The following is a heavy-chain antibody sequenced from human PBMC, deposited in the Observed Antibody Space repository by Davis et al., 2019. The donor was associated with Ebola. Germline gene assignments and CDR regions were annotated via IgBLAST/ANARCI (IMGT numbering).Heavy chain of an antibody. D-gene: IGHD5-12*01. CDR2: IWYDGSNT. J-gene: IGHJ2*01. CDR3: AKGGGSSGYDGWWYFDL. V-gene: IGHV3-33*06. Sequence: RGSLSLSCAASGLTSSSYGMHWVRQASGKGLEWVAVIWYDGSNTYYADSVKGRFTISRDTSKNTLYLQMNRLTAEDTAIYYCAKGGGSSGYDGWWYFDLWGRGTLVTVSS. CDR1: GLTSSSYG.